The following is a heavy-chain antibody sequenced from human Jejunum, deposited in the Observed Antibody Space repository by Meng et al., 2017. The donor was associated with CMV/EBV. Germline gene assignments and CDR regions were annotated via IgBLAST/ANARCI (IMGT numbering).Heavy chain of an antibody. CDR1: SYSSRSNF. J-gene: IGHJ4*02. CDR3: AREESVGIAVTGTFDY. D-gene: IGHD6-19*01. Sequence: HDACSGRVNPSAPLSRPCTVSSYSSRSNFVSWIRHPAGKGPEWIGRIYSSGSTFYSPSLKSRVTMSVDTSKNQFSLSLASVTAADTAIYFCAREESVGIAVTGTFDYWGQEILVTVSS. CDR2: IYSSGST. V-gene: IGHV4-4*07.